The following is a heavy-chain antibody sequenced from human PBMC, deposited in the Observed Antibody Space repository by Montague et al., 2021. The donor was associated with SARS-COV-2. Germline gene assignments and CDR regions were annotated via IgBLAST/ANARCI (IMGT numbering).Heavy chain of an antibody. CDR3: ARVGSQVVPGTWEYFQH. D-gene: IGHD1-1*01. V-gene: IGHV4-59*08. Sequence: SETLSLTCTVSGGSLNNYFWSWIRQPPGKGLEWVGYISDSGSTKYNPSLQSRVTISVDTARNQFSLKLLSVTAADTAFYYCARVGSQVVPGTWEYFQHWGQGTLVSVSS. CDR2: ISDSGST. J-gene: IGHJ1*01. CDR1: GGSLNNYF.